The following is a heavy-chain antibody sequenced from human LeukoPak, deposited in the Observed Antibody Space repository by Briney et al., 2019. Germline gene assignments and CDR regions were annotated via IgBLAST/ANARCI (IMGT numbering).Heavy chain of an antibody. CDR1: GFTVSSNY. CDR3: ARELAAAGYYYYYGMDV. J-gene: IGHJ6*02. Sequence: GGSLRLSCAASGFTVSSNYMSWVRQAPGKGLEWVSVIYSGGNIFYADFVKGRFTISRDNSKNTLYLQMNSLRAEDTAVYYCARELAAAGYYYYYGMDVWGQGTTVTVSS. V-gene: IGHV3-53*01. D-gene: IGHD6-13*01. CDR2: IYSGGNI.